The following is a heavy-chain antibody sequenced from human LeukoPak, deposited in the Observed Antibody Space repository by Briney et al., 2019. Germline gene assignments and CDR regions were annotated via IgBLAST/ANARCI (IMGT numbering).Heavy chain of an antibody. D-gene: IGHD3-22*01. CDR2: IYHSGST. CDR3: ARRKSSGYYDX. V-gene: IGHV4-38-2*01. Sequence: SETLSLTCAVSGYSISSGYYWGWIRQPPGKGLEWIGSIYHSGSTYYNPSLKSRVTISVDTSKNQFSLKLSSVTAADTAVYYCARRKSSGYYDXWGQXXLVT. CDR1: GYSISSGYY. J-gene: IGHJ1*01.